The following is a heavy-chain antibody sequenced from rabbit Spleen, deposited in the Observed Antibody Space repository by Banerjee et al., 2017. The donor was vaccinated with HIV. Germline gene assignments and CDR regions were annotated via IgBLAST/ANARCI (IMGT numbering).Heavy chain of an antibody. CDR1: GFSFSNNAY. J-gene: IGHJ4*01. Sequence: QEQLVESGGDLVKPGASLTLTCTASGFSFSNNAYMCWVRQAPGKGLEWIACTHTGNVAVTYYATWAKGRFTISKTSSTTVTLQMTSLTDADTATYFCARDDRFGNVYGPFNLWGPGTLVTVS. CDR2: THTGNVAVT. D-gene: IGHD6-1*01. CDR3: ARDDRFGNVYGPFNL. V-gene: IGHV1S45*01.